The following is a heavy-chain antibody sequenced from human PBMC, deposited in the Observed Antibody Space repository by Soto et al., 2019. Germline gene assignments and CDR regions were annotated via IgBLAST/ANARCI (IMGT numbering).Heavy chain of an antibody. CDR3: GRGGYCSNGVCYSSYYGMDV. V-gene: IGHV3-74*01. D-gene: IGHD2-8*01. CDR2: VNSDGSST. J-gene: IGHJ6*02. CDR1: GFTFSSYW. Sequence: GGSLRLSCAASGFTFSSYWMHWVRQAPGKGLVWVSGVNSDGSSTSHADSVKGRFTISRDNAKNTLYLQMNSLRAEDTAVYYCGRGGYCSNGVCYSSYYGMDVWGQGTTVTVSS.